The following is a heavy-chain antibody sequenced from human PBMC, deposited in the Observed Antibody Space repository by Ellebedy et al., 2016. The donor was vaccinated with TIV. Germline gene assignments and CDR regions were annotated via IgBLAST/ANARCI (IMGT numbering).Heavy chain of an antibody. Sequence: SETLSLTCTVSGGSISSSFWNWIRQPPGKALEWIGYVYYSGNTNYNPSLKSRVTFSVDTSKNQFSLRLTSVTAADTAVFYCARDYSTNWAYALDVWGQGTAVTVSS. CDR2: VYYSGNT. J-gene: IGHJ6*02. CDR1: GGSISSSF. D-gene: IGHD6-13*01. CDR3: ARDYSTNWAYALDV. V-gene: IGHV4-59*12.